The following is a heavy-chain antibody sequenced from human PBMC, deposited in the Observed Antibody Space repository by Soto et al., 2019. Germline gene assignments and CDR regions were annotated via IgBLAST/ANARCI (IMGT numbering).Heavy chain of an antibody. CDR1: GGSISSSSYY. Sequence: QLQLQESGPGLVKPSETLSLTCTVSGGSISSSSYYWGWIRQPTGKGLEWIGSIYSRGRTYYTPSVKSRVTIAEDTSKTRSSLKLSAGTAADTAVYYCARHGDYGDYSTPVWFDPWGQGTLVTVSS. CDR3: ARHGDYGDYSTPVWFDP. CDR2: IYSRGRT. V-gene: IGHV4-39*01. J-gene: IGHJ5*02. D-gene: IGHD4-17*01.